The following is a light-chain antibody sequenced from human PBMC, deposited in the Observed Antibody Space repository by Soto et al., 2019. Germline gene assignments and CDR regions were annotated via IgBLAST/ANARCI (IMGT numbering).Light chain of an antibody. Sequence: QSVLTQPPSASGAPGQTVTISCSGRSSNIDSNYVYWYQQLPETAPRLLLYRADQRPSGIPDRFSGSKSGTSASLAISGLRSEDEADYYCAAWDDTLSGLVFGGGTKVTVL. J-gene: IGLJ2*01. CDR1: SSNIDSNY. CDR3: AAWDDTLSGLV. V-gene: IGLV1-47*01. CDR2: RAD.